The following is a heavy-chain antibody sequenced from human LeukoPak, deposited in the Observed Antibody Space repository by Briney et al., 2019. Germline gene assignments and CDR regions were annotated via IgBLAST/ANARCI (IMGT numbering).Heavy chain of an antibody. CDR1: GFTFYDYG. Sequence: TGGSLRLSCAASGFTFYDYGMSWVRHAPGKGLEWVSGINWNGGSTGYADSVKGRFTISRDNAKNSLYLQMNSLRAEDTALYYCASGGFEGAYDLLFQYWGQGTLVTVSS. V-gene: IGHV3-20*04. CDR3: ASGGFEGAYDLLFQY. J-gene: IGHJ4*02. CDR2: INWNGGST. D-gene: IGHD3-16*01.